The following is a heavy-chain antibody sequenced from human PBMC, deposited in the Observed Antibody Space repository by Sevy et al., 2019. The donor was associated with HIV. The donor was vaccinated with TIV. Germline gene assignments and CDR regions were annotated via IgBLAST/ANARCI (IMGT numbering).Heavy chain of an antibody. CDR3: ARDPGSSWSSFDY. CDR1: GFTFSDYW. J-gene: IGHJ4*02. CDR2: INSDGSDV. Sequence: GGSLRLSCAASGFTFSDYWMHWVRQVPGKGLVWVSRINSDGSDVIYADSVKGRFTISRDSSKNTLYLQMHSLRTDDTAVYYCARDPGSSWSSFDYWGQGTLVTVSS. D-gene: IGHD6-13*01. V-gene: IGHV3-74*01.